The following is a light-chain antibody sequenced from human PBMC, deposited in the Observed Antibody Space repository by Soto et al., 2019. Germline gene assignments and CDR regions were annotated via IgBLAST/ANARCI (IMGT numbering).Light chain of an antibody. CDR3: SSYTSNSNPYV. J-gene: IGLJ1*01. CDR2: EVT. V-gene: IGLV2-14*01. Sequence: QSVLTQPASVSGSPGQSITISCTGTSSDVGGYNYVSWYRLHPGKAPKLMISEVTNRPSGVSSRFSGSKSGNTASLTISGLQADDEADYYCSSYTSNSNPYVFGTGTKV. CDR1: SSDVGGYNY.